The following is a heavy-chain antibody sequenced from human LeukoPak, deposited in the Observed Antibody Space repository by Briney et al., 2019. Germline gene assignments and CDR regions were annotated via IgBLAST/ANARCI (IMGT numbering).Heavy chain of an antibody. CDR3: AREEGGYHRLFEF. CDR1: SYSISSGYY. CDR2: MYYSGST. Sequence: PSETLSLTCTVSSYSISSGYYWGWIRQPPGKGLEWIGSMYYSGSTYYNPSLKSRITISVDTSKNQFSLKLSSVTAADTAVYYCAREEGGYHRLFEFWGQGTLVTVSS. V-gene: IGHV4-38-2*02. J-gene: IGHJ4*02. D-gene: IGHD3-22*01.